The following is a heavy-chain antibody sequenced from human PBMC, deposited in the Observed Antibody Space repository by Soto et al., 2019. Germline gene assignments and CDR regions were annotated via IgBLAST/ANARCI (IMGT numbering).Heavy chain of an antibody. V-gene: IGHV3-7*01. Sequence: GGSLRLSCAASGFTFSSYWMSWVRQAPGKGLEWVANIKQDGSEKYYVDSVKGRFTISRDNAKNSLYLQMNSLRADDTAVYYCARDRESIYDYIWGSYRWDAFDIWGQGTMVTVSS. D-gene: IGHD3-16*02. CDR2: IKQDGSEK. CDR3: ARDRESIYDYIWGSYRWDAFDI. CDR1: GFTFSSYW. J-gene: IGHJ3*02.